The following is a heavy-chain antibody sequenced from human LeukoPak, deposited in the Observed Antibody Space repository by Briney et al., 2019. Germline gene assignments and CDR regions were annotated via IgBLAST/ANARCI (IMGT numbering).Heavy chain of an antibody. V-gene: IGHV3-21*01. CDR2: LTSSSSYI. D-gene: IGHD6-19*01. Sequence: GGSLRLYCAASGFTFSSYSMSWVRQAPGKGLVWFSSLTSSSSYIYYADSVKGRFTISRDNAKKSVYLQMSSLRAEDTAVYYCARGSTYSSGWYTGFDYWGQGTLVTVSS. J-gene: IGHJ4*02. CDR3: ARGSTYSSGWYTGFDY. CDR1: GFTFSSYS.